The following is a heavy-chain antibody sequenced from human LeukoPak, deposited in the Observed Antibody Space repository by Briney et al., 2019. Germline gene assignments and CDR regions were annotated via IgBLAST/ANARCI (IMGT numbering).Heavy chain of an antibody. D-gene: IGHD5-18*01. CDR2: ISYDGGDQ. J-gene: IGHJ3*01. CDR3: AKGYSYGTVYVFDD. CDR1: RFTFSNYG. Sequence: QPGRSLILSCAASRFTFSNYGMHWVRQAPGRGLEWVAVISYDGGDQYYTDSVKGRFIISRDNSKNTLYLQMNSLRAEDTAVYYCAKGYSYGTVYVFDDWGQGTMVTVSS. V-gene: IGHV3-30*18.